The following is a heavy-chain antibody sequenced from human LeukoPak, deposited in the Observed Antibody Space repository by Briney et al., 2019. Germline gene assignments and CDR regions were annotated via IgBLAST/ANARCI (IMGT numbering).Heavy chain of an antibody. CDR1: GGTFSSYA. CDR3: ARDRSLGVVIAIGTFDY. Sequence: SVKVSCKASGGTFSSYAISWVRQAPGQGLEWMGGIIPIFGTANYAQKFQGRVTTTADESTSTAYMELSSLRSEDTAVYYCARDRSLGVVIAIGTFDYWGQGTLVTVSS. V-gene: IGHV1-69*13. J-gene: IGHJ4*02. D-gene: IGHD2-21*01. CDR2: IIPIFGTA.